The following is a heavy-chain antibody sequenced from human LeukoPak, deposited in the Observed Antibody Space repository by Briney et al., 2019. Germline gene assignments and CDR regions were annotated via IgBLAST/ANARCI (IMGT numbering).Heavy chain of an antibody. Sequence: GGSLRLSCAASGFTFSSYAMSWVRQAPGKGLEWVSSISSSSTYIYYADSLKGRFTISRDNAKNSLYLQMNSLRAEDTAVYYCARDPLFDYWGQGTLVTVSS. J-gene: IGHJ4*02. V-gene: IGHV3-21*01. CDR1: GFTFSSYA. CDR3: ARDPLFDY. CDR2: ISSSSTYI.